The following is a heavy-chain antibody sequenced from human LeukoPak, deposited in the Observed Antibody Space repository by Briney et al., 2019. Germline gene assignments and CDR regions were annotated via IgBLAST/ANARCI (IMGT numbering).Heavy chain of an antibody. V-gene: IGHV4-39*07. CDR1: GGSISSSSYY. CDR2: INHSGST. D-gene: IGHD3-3*01. Sequence: PSETLSLTCTVSGGSISSSSYYWSWIRQPPGKGLEWIGEINHSGSTNYNPSLKSRVTISVDTSKNQFSLKLSSVTAADTAVYYCARGLFAFDYWGQGTLVTVSS. J-gene: IGHJ4*02. CDR3: ARGLFAFDY.